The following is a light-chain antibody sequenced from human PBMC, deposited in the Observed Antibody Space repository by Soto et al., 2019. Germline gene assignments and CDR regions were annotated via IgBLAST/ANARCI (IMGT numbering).Light chain of an antibody. CDR1: QSVLYSSNNENY. CDR2: WAS. Sequence: DIVMTQSPDSLAVSLGERTTINCKSSQSVLYSSNNENYLAWYQQKPGQPPNLLIYWASTRESGVPDRFSGSGSGTDFTLTISSLQAEDVAVYYCQQYYSTPPTFGQGTKVEIK. J-gene: IGKJ1*01. V-gene: IGKV4-1*01. CDR3: QQYYSTPPT.